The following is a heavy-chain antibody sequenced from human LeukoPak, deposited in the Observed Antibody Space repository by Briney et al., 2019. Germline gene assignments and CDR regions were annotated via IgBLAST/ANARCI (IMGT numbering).Heavy chain of an antibody. J-gene: IGHJ4*02. Sequence: GASVKVSCKASGYTFPSYYMHWVRQAPGQGLEWMGVINPSGGNTNSAQKFQGRVTMTRDTSTRTVYMELSSLRSEDTAVYYCAKKGLLMRPLDYWGQGTLVTVSS. D-gene: IGHD3-16*01. V-gene: IGHV1-46*01. CDR3: AKKGLLMRPLDY. CDR2: INPSGGNT. CDR1: GYTFPSYY.